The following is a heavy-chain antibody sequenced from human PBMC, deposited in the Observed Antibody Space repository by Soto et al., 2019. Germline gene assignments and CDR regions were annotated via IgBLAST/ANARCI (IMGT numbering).Heavy chain of an antibody. D-gene: IGHD3-10*01. CDR1: GFTFSTYA. J-gene: IGHJ6*02. CDR2: ISDSGDST. Sequence: EVQLLESGGGLVQPGGSLRLSCAASGFTFSTYAMTWVRQAPGKGLEWVSAISDSGDSTYYADSVKGRFTISRDNSKNTLYLQMNTLRAEDTAIYSCAKPVPVGPHYYYGMDVWGQGTTVTVSS. V-gene: IGHV3-23*01. CDR3: AKPVPVGPHYYYGMDV.